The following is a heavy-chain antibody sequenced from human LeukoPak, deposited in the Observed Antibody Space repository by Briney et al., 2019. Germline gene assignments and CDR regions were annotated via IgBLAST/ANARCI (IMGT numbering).Heavy chain of an antibody. V-gene: IGHV4-59*02. CDR1: GGSVTSDY. Sequence: PSETLSLTCSVSGGSVTSDYWSWVRLSPGKGLEWIGNIYYRGSTNYNPSLKSRATISVDTSKNQISLKLRSVTAADTAVYYCARDDYSSGWSESGKFPYYQYNGMDVWGQGTTVIVSS. D-gene: IGHD6-19*01. J-gene: IGHJ6*02. CDR3: ARDDYSSGWSESGKFPYYQYNGMDV. CDR2: IYYRGST.